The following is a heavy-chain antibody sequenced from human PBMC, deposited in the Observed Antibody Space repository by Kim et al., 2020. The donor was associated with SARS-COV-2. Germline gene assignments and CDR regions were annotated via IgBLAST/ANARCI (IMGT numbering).Heavy chain of an antibody. CDR3: ARGGTMVRGVIGRHFDY. V-gene: IGHV4-34*01. CDR2: INHSGST. J-gene: IGHJ4*02. D-gene: IGHD3-10*01. Sequence: SETLSLTCAVYGGSFSGFYWSWIRQPPGKGLEWIGEINHSGSTNYNPSLKSRVTISVDTSKNQFSLKLSSVTAADTAVYYCARGGTMVRGVIGRHFDYWGQGTLVTVSA. CDR1: GGSFSGFY.